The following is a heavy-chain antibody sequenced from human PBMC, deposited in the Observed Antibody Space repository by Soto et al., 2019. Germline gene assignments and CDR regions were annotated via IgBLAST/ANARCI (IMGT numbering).Heavy chain of an antibody. J-gene: IGHJ5*02. CDR1: GYTFTGYF. D-gene: IGHD3-3*01. V-gene: IGHV1-2*02. Sequence: ASVKVSCKSSGYTFTGYFIHWVRQAPGQGREWVGYINPKSGATKYAPRFQGRVTMTSDTSIMTAYMDLSNLRSDDTAVYYCARGGGTILDPLPWGPGTLVTVSS. CDR3: ARGGGTILDPLP. CDR2: INPKSGAT.